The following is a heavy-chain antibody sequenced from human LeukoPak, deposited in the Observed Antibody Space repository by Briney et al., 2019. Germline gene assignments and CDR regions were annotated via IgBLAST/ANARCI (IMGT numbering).Heavy chain of an antibody. D-gene: IGHD2-2*01. CDR1: GGSISSYH. V-gene: IGHV4-59*01. J-gene: IGHJ6*02. Sequence: SSETLSLTCTVSGGSISSYHWSWIRQPPGKGLEWIGYIYYSGSTNYNPSLKSRVTISVDTSKNQFSLKLSSVTAADTAVYYCARDSRYCNSISCYGRPGYYGLDVWGQGTTVTVSS. CDR2: IYYSGST. CDR3: ARDSRYCNSISCYGRPGYYGLDV.